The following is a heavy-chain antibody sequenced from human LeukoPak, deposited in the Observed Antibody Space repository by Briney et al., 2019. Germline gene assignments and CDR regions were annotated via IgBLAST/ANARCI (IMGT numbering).Heavy chain of an antibody. D-gene: IGHD4-23*01. Sequence: SETLSLTCAVYGGSFSGYYWSWIRQPAGKGLEWIGRIYTSGSTNYNPSLKSRVTISVDTSKNQFSLKLSSVTAADTAVYYCARNYGGTYNWFDPWGQGTLVTVSS. J-gene: IGHJ5*02. CDR1: GGSFSGYY. V-gene: IGHV4-59*10. CDR2: IYTSGST. CDR3: ARNYGGTYNWFDP.